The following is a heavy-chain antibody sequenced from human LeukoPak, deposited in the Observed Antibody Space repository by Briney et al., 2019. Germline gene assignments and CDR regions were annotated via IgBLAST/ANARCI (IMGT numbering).Heavy chain of an antibody. D-gene: IGHD1-1*01. V-gene: IGHV1-69*13. Sequence: ASVKVSCKASGGTFSSYAISWVRQAPGQGLEWMGGIIPIFGTANYAQKFQGRVTITADESTSTAYMELSSLRSEDTAVYYCARSKTGTTDVDYRGQGTLVTVSS. J-gene: IGHJ4*02. CDR3: ARSKTGTTDVDY. CDR2: IIPIFGTA. CDR1: GGTFSSYA.